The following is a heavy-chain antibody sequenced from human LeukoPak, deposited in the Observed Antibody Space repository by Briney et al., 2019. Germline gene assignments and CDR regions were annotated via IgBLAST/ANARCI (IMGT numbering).Heavy chain of an antibody. CDR1: GFTFSSYG. D-gene: IGHD6-19*01. CDR3: ARGQRGWDYMDV. CDR2: IRYDGSNK. Sequence: GGSLRLSCAASGFTFSSYGMHWVRQAPGKGLEWVAFIRYDGSNKYYADSVKGRFTISRDNSKNTLYLQMNSLRPEDTAVYYCARGQRGWDYMDVWGKGTTVTISS. V-gene: IGHV3-30*02. J-gene: IGHJ6*03.